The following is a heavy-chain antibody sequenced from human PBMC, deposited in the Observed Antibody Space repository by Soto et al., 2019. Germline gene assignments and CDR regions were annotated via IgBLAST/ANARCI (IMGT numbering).Heavy chain of an antibody. Sequence: SVKVSCKASGGTFSSYAISWVRQAPGQGLEWMGGIIPIFGTANYARKFQGRVTITADESTSTAYMELSSLRSEDTAVYYCARDLPPDYYYYGMDVWGQGTTVTVSS. J-gene: IGHJ6*02. V-gene: IGHV1-69*13. CDR1: GGTFSSYA. CDR3: ARDLPPDYYYYGMDV. CDR2: IIPIFGTA.